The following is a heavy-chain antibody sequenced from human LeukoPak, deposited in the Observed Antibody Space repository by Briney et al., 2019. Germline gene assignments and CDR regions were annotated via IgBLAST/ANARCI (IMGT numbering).Heavy chain of an antibody. V-gene: IGHV1-69*13. D-gene: IGHD5-24*01. Sequence: ASVKVSCKASGGTFSSYAISWVRQAPGQGLEWMGGIIPIFGTANYAQKFQGRVTITADESTSTAYMELSSLRSEDTAVYYCARRWLQSYAFDIWGQGTMVTVSS. CDR3: ARRWLQSYAFDI. CDR2: IIPIFGTA. CDR1: GGTFSSYA. J-gene: IGHJ3*02.